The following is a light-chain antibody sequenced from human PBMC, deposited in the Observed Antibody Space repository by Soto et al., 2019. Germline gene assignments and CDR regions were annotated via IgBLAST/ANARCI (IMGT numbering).Light chain of an antibody. CDR1: SNDVGNYKY. J-gene: IGLJ1*01. CDR3: SSFTTASTLDYV. CDR2: EVS. V-gene: IGLV2-14*01. Sequence: QSVLTQPASVSGSPGQSITMSCTGTSNDVGNYKYVSWYQQHPGKAPKLVIYEVSNRPSGISTRFSGSKSGNTASLTISGLQPEDEADYYCSSFTTASTLDYVFGAGTKVTVL.